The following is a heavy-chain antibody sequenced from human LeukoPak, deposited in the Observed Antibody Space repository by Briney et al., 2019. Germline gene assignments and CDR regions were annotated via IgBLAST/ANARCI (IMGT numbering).Heavy chain of an antibody. J-gene: IGHJ6*03. CDR3: ARGDGGNSIYYYYYMDV. CDR2: IYYSGST. Sequence: SETLSLTCTVSGGSISSYYWSWIRQPPGKGLEWIGYIYYSGSTNYNPSLKSRVTISVDTSKNQFSLKLSSVTAADTAVCYCARGDGGNSIYYYYYMDVWGKGTTVTVSS. CDR1: GGSISSYY. D-gene: IGHD4-23*01. V-gene: IGHV4-59*01.